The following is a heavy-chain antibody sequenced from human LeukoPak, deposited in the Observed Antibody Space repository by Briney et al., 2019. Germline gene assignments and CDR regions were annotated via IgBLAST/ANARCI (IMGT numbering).Heavy chain of an antibody. CDR3: AKDGVYSSGWYEVGH. CDR1: GFTFDDYA. Sequence: GRSLRLSCAASGFTFDDYAMHWVRQAPGKGLEWVSGISWNSGSIGYADPVKGRFTISRDNAKNSLYLQMNSLRAEDTALYYCAKDGVYSSGWYEVGHWGQGTLVTVSS. D-gene: IGHD6-19*01. CDR2: ISWNSGSI. J-gene: IGHJ4*02. V-gene: IGHV3-9*01.